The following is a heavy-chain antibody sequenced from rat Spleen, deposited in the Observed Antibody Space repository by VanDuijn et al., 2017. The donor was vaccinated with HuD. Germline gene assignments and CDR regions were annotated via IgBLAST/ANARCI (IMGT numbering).Heavy chain of an antibody. Sequence: EVQLVESGGGLVQPGRSLKLSCAASGFTFSDYGMAWVRQTPTKGLEWVASTSTGGGSTYYRDTVKGRFTISRDNAKSTLYLQMDSLRSEDTATYYCGRNNYGVMDAWGQGASVTVSS. V-gene: IGHV5S23*01. CDR2: TSTGGGST. D-gene: IGHD1-10*01. CDR3: GRNNYGVMDA. CDR1: GFTFSDYG. J-gene: IGHJ4*01.